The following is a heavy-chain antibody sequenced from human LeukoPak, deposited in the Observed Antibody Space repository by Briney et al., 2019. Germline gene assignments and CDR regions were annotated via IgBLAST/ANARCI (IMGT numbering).Heavy chain of an antibody. D-gene: IGHD3-22*01. CDR3: ARQNGAGYYYYFDS. CDR2: ISTSSV. CDR1: GFTFSSYS. J-gene: IGHJ4*02. V-gene: IGHV3-48*01. Sequence: PGGSLRLSCAASGFTFSSYSMNWVRQAPGKGLERVSYISTSSVHYADSVKGRFTISRDNAKNSLYLQMNSLRGEDTAVYYCARQNGAGYYYYFDSWGQGTLVSVSS.